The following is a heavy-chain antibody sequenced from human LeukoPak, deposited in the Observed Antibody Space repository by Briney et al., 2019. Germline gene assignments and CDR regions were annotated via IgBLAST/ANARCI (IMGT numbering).Heavy chain of an antibody. V-gene: IGHV3-30*18. CDR3: AKDRVNYYDSSGYYYYFDY. D-gene: IGHD3-22*01. CDR1: GFTFSSYG. CDR2: ISYDGSNE. J-gene: IGHJ4*02. Sequence: GGSLRLSCAASGFTFSSYGMHWVRQAPGKGLEWVAVISYDGSNEYYADSVKGRFTISRDNSKNTLYLQTNSLRAEDTAVYYCAKDRVNYYDSSGYYYYFDYWRQGTLVTVSS.